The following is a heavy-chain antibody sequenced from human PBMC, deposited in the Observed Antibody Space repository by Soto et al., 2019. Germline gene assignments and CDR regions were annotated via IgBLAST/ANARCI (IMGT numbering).Heavy chain of an antibody. J-gene: IGHJ4*02. Sequence: QVQLVESGGGLVKPGGSLRLSCTASGFTFSDYYMSWIRQAPGKGLEWVSYISSSRGTFTNYADSVKGRFTISRDNAKNSLYLQMNSLRAEDTAVYYCAKYLSGWSNPWDYWGQGTLVTVSS. D-gene: IGHD6-19*01. V-gene: IGHV3-11*06. CDR2: ISSSRGTFT. CDR3: AKYLSGWSNPWDY. CDR1: GFTFSDYY.